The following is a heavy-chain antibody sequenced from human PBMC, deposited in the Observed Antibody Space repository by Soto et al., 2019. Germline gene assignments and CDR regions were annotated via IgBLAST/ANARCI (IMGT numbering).Heavy chain of an antibody. Sequence: EVPLVESGGGLVQPGGSLRLSCAASGFTFSSYWMHWVRQAPGKGLVWVSRINSDGSSTSYADSVKGRFTISRDNXKNTLYLQMNSLRAEDTAVYYCAGGENYYYYGMDVWGQGTTVTVSS. V-gene: IGHV3-74*01. D-gene: IGHD2-15*01. CDR1: GFTFSSYW. CDR3: AGGENYYYYGMDV. J-gene: IGHJ6*02. CDR2: INSDGSST.